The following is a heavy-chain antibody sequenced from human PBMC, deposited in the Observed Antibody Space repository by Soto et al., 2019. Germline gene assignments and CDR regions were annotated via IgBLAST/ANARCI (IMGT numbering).Heavy chain of an antibody. D-gene: IGHD1-7*01. CDR1: GFTCRNYD. V-gene: IGHV3-74*01. CDR3: AREQSTLNYAGY. CDR2: IDSNGGSP. Sequence: EVRRVESGGALVQPGGSLRLSCAASGFTCRNYDMHWVRHAPGKGLMWVARIDSNGGSPGYADSVRGRFTISRDNAENTLFLQMDSLAAEDTAVYYCAREQSTLNYAGYWGRGSKVTVS. J-gene: IGHJ1*01.